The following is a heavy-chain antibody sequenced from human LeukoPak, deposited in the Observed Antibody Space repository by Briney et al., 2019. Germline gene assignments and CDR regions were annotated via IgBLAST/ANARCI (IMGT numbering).Heavy chain of an antibody. CDR3: ARMYYYDNSGDDNWFDP. J-gene: IGHJ5*02. Sequence: ASVKVSCKASGYSFTNYDINWVRQATGQGLEWMGWLNPNTGNTGYAQKFQGRVTITRNTSISTAYLELSSLRSEDTAIYYCARMYYYDNSGDDNWFDPWGQGTLVTVSS. D-gene: IGHD3-22*01. CDR2: LNPNTGNT. CDR1: GYSFTNYD. V-gene: IGHV1-8*03.